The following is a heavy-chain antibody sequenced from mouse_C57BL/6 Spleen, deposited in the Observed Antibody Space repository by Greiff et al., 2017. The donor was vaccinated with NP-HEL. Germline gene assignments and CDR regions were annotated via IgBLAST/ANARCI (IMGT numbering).Heavy chain of an antibody. Sequence: QVQLKQSGPGLVAPSQSLSITCTVSGFSLTSYGVHWVRQPPGKGLEWLVVIWSDGSTTYNSALKSRLSISKDNSKSQVFLKMNSLQTDDTAMYYCARHSYDGYLYYAMDYWGQGTSVTVSS. J-gene: IGHJ4*01. D-gene: IGHD2-3*01. CDR1: GFSLTSYG. CDR2: IWSDGST. CDR3: ARHSYDGYLYYAMDY. V-gene: IGHV2-6-1*01.